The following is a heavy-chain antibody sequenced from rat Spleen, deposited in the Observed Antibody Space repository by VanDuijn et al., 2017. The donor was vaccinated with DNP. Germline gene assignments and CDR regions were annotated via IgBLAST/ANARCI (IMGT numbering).Heavy chain of an antibody. V-gene: IGHV3-3*01. Sequence: EVQLQESGPGLVKPSQSLSLTCSVTGYSISSTNRWNWIRKFPGNILEWMGYVNSAGTTIYNPSLTSRISITRDTSKNQFFLHINSVTTEDTATYYCARGSSPDYWGQGVMVTVSS. CDR2: VNSAGTT. CDR3: ARGSSPDY. J-gene: IGHJ2*01. CDR1: GYSISSTNR. D-gene: IGHD1-2*01.